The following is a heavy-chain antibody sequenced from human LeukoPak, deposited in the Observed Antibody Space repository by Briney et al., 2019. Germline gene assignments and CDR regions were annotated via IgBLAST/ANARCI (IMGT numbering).Heavy chain of an antibody. CDR2: IIPIFGTA. CDR3: ARESTSTIFGVVRNFDY. Sequence: SVKVSCKASGGTFSSYAISWVRQAPGQGLEWMGGIIPIFGTANYAQKFQGRVTITTDESTSTAYMALSSLRSEDTAVYYCARESTSTIFGVVRNFDYWGQGTLVTVSS. J-gene: IGHJ4*02. V-gene: IGHV1-69*05. CDR1: GGTFSSYA. D-gene: IGHD3-3*01.